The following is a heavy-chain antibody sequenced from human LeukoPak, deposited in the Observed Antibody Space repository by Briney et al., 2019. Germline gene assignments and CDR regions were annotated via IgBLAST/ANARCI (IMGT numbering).Heavy chain of an antibody. V-gene: IGHV4-34*01. J-gene: IGHJ4*02. D-gene: IGHD2-15*01. CDR2: INHSGST. CDR3: AVCSGGSCYYSDY. Sequence: SETLSLTCAVYGGSLSGYYWSWIRQSPGKGLEWIGEINHSGSTNYNPSLKSRVTISVDTSKNQFSLKLSSVTAADTAVYYCAVCSGGSCYYSDYWGQGTLVTVSS. CDR1: GGSLSGYY.